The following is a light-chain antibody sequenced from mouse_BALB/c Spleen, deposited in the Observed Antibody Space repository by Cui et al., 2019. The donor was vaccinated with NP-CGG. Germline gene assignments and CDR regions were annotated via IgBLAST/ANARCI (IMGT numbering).Light chain of an antibody. Sequence: AVVTQESALTPSPGEPVTLTCRSGTGAVITSNYANWVQEKPDHLFTGLIGGTNNRAPGVPARFSGSLIGDKAALTITGAQTEDEAIYFCALWYSNHWVFGGGTKLTVL. CDR2: GTN. CDR3: ALWYSNHWV. J-gene: IGLJ1*01. V-gene: IGLV1*01. CDR1: TGAVITSNY.